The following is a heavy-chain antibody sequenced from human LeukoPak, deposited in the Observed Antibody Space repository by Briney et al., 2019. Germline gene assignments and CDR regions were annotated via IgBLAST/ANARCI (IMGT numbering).Heavy chain of an antibody. CDR3: ARDAIVGASLQYWFFDL. D-gene: IGHD1-26*01. CDR1: GFTFSSYA. CDR2: ISGSGGST. J-gene: IGHJ2*01. V-gene: IGHV3-23*01. Sequence: GGSLRLSCAASGFTFSSYAMSWVRQAPGKGLEWVSAISGSGGSTYYADSVKGRFTISRDNSKNTLYLQMNSLRAEDTALYYCARDAIVGASLQYWFFDLWGRGTLVTVSS.